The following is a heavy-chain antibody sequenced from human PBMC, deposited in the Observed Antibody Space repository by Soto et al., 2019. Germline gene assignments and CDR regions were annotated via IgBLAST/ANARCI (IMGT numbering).Heavy chain of an antibody. CDR3: ARAFFYQGSDSRGYSFDAFDF. CDR2: INPSGGST. J-gene: IGHJ3*01. D-gene: IGHD3-22*01. V-gene: IGHV1-46*01. CDR1: GYTFTSYY. Sequence: GASVKVSCKASGYTFTSYYMHWVRQAPGQGLEWMGIINPSGGSTSYAQKFQGRVTMTRDTSTSTVYMELSSLRSDDTAVYYCARAFFYQGSDSRGYSFDAFDFWGPGTLVTVSS.